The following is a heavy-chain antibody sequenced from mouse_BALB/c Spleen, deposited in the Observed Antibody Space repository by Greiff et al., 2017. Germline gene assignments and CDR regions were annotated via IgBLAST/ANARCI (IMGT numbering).Heavy chain of an antibody. D-gene: IGHD1-1*01. J-gene: IGHJ2*01. CDR1: GYAFSSYW. V-gene: IGHV1-80*01. CDR2: IYPGDGDT. Sequence: LQESGAELVRPGSSVKISCKASGYAFSSYWMNWVKQRPGQGLEWIGQIYPGDGDTNYNGKFKGKATLTADKSSSTAYMQLSSLTSEDSAVYFCARWGSSFFFDYWGQGTTLTVSS. CDR3: ARWGSSFFFDY.